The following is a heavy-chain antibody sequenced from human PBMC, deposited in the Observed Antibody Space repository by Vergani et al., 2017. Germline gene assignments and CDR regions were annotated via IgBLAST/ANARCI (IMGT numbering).Heavy chain of an antibody. D-gene: IGHD6-19*01. V-gene: IGHV3-30*18. CDR2: ISYDGSNK. Sequence: QVQLVESGGGVVQPGRSLRLSCAASGFTFSSYGMHWVRQAPGKGLEWVAVISYDGSNKYYADSVKGRFTISRDNSKNTLYLQMNSLRAEDTAVYYCAKEKRQWLPLPDYWGQGTLVTVSS. CDR3: AKEKRQWLPLPDY. CDR1: GFTFSSYG. J-gene: IGHJ4*02.